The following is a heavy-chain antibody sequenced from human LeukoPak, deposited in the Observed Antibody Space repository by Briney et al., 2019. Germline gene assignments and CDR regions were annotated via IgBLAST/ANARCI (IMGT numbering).Heavy chain of an antibody. CDR3: AKVRYCSSTSCYLYYYYYMDV. J-gene: IGHJ6*03. CDR1: GFTFTNYA. CDR2: ISDSGGST. Sequence: GSLRLSCAASGFTFTNYAMSWVRQAPGKGLEWVSAISDSGGSTYYADSVKGRFTISRDNSKNTLYLQMNSLRAEDTAVYYCAKVRYCSSTSCYLYYYYYMDVWGKGTTVTVSS. D-gene: IGHD2-2*01. V-gene: IGHV3-23*01.